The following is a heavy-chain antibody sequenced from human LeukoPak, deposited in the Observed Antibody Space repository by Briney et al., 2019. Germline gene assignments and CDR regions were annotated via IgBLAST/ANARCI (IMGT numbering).Heavy chain of an antibody. D-gene: IGHD4-17*01. CDR3: ARVARTVTTDWFDP. CDR2: ISAYNGNT. J-gene: IGHJ5*02. V-gene: IGHV1-18*01. Sequence: GASVKVSCKASGYTFTSYGISWVRQAPGQGLEWMGWISAYNGNTNYAQKLQGRVTMTTDTSTCTAYMELRSLRSDDTAVYYCARVARTVTTDWFDPWGQGTLVTVSS. CDR1: GYTFTSYG.